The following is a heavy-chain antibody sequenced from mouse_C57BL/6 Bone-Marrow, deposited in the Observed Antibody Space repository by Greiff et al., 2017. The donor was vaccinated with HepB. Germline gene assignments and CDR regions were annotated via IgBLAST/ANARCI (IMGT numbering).Heavy chain of an antibody. D-gene: IGHD1-1*01. Sequence: VQLQQSGAELARPGASVKLSCKASGYTFTSYGISWVKQRTGQGLEWIGEIYPRSGNTYYNEKFKGKATLTADKSSSTAYMELRSLTSEDSAVYFCARGGLYYGSSYAMDYWGQGTSVTVSS. J-gene: IGHJ4*01. CDR3: ARGGLYYGSSYAMDY. CDR1: GYTFTSYG. V-gene: IGHV1-81*01. CDR2: IYPRSGNT.